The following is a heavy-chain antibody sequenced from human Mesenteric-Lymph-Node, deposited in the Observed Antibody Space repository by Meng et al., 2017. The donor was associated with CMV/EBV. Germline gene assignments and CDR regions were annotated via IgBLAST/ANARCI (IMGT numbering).Heavy chain of an antibody. J-gene: IGHJ4*02. CDR1: GFGAYG. CDR2: VRYDGNK. CDR3: ARWNYDSGTYCIDY. Sequence: GGSLRLSCAASGFGAYGMHWVRQAPGKGLEWVAFVRYDGNKFYLDSVKGRFTISRDNAKNSLYLQMNSLRAEDTAVFYCARWNYDSGTYCIDYWGQGTLVTVSS. D-gene: IGHD3-10*01. V-gene: IGHV3-30*02.